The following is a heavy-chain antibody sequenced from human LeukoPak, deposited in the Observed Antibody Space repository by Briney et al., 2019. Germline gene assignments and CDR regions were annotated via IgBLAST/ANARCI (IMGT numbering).Heavy chain of an antibody. Sequence: PSETLSLTCTVSGGSISSYYWSWIRQPPGKGLEWIGYIYYSGSTNYNPSLKSRVTISVDTSKNQFSLKLSSVTAADTAVYYCARHGCGSCYSDLYYYYYYMDVWGKGTTVTISS. CDR1: GGSISSYY. CDR2: IYYSGST. CDR3: ARHGCGSCYSDLYYYYYYMDV. J-gene: IGHJ6*03. D-gene: IGHD2-15*01. V-gene: IGHV4-59*01.